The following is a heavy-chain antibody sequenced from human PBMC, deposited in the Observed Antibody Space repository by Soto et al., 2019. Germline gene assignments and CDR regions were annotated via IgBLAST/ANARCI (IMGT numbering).Heavy chain of an antibody. J-gene: IGHJ4*02. CDR3: AKDLGRGYSYGSFDY. Sequence: PGGSLRLSCAASGFTFSSYAMSWVRQAPGKGLEWVSAMSGSGGSTYYADSVKGRFTISTDNSKNTLYLQMNSLRAEDTAVYYCAKDLGRGYSYGSFDYWGQGTLVTVSS. V-gene: IGHV3-23*01. D-gene: IGHD5-18*01. CDR2: MSGSGGST. CDR1: GFTFSSYA.